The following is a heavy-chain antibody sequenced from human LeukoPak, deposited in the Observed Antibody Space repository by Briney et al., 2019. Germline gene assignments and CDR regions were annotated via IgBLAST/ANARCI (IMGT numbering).Heavy chain of an antibody. CDR1: GGSFSGYY. Sequence: SETLSLTCAVYGGSFSGYYWSWIRQPPGKGLEWIGGINHSGSTNYNPSLKSRVTISVDTSKNQFSLKLSSVTAADTAVYYCARVVRGYSYGSWYFDYWGQGTLVTVSS. D-gene: IGHD5-18*01. J-gene: IGHJ4*02. V-gene: IGHV4-34*01. CDR2: INHSGST. CDR3: ARVVRGYSYGSWYFDY.